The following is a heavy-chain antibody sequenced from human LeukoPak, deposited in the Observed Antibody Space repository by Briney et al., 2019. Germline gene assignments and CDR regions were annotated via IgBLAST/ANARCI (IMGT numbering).Heavy chain of an antibody. CDR2: INPNSGGT. CDR3: AKGYGSGSKNWFDP. Sequence: ASVKVSCKASGYTFTGYYMHWVRQAPGQGLEWMGWINPNSGGTNYAQKFQGRVTMTRDTSISTAYMELSRLRSDDTAVYYCAKGYGSGSKNWFDPWGQGTLVTVSS. V-gene: IGHV1-2*02. J-gene: IGHJ5*02. CDR1: GYTFTGYY. D-gene: IGHD3-10*01.